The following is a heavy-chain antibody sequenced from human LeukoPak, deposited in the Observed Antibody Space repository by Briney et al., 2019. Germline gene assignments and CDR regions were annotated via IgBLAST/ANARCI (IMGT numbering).Heavy chain of an antibody. Sequence: SETLSLTCTVSGGSISSSSYSWGWIRQPAGEGLEWIGRIFSSGSTNYNPSLKSRVTMSVDTSKNQFSLKLTSVTAADTAVYYCARDRVDRYFDFWGQGTLVTVSS. V-gene: IGHV4-61*02. J-gene: IGHJ4*02. D-gene: IGHD2-15*01. CDR1: GGSISSSSYS. CDR3: ARDRVDRYFDF. CDR2: IFSSGST.